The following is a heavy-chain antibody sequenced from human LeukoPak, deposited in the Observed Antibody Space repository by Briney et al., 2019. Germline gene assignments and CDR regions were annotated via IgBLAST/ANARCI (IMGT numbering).Heavy chain of an antibody. J-gene: IGHJ6*03. V-gene: IGHV1-8*01. CDR3: TFRGPYYYYYMDV. CDR2: MNPNSGNT. Sequence: GASVKDSCKASGYTFTSYDINWVRQATGQGREWMGWMNPNSGNTGYAQKFQGRVTMTRNTSISTAYMELSSLRSEDTAVYYCTFRGPYYYYYMDVWGKGTTVTVSS. CDR1: GYTFTSYD. D-gene: IGHD2-15*01.